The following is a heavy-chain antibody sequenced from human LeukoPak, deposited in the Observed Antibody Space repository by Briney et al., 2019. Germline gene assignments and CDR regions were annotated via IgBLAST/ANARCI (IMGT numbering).Heavy chain of an antibody. CDR3: VREGVSCGGDCPFDY. Sequence: QTGGSLRLSCAASGFTFNGYNMNWVRQAPGKGLEWVSFISPSGRTIFYADSVKGRFTISRDNARNSLSLQLSSLGPADTAIYYCVREGVSCGGDCPFDYWGQGTLVTVSS. J-gene: IGHJ4*02. CDR1: GFTFNGYN. D-gene: IGHD2-21*02. V-gene: IGHV3-48*01. CDR2: ISPSGRTI.